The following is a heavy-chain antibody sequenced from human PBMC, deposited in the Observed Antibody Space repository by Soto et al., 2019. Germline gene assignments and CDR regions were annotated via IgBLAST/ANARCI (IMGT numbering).Heavy chain of an antibody. D-gene: IGHD1-26*01. Sequence: GGSLRLSCSAAGFTFSGHAIHWLRQAPGKGLDWVAAISTDGSYRVYADSVTGRFTVSRDNFKNTVDLQMDSLRVEDTAMYKCGRDVAVGGTQDTIEYCGQAPQVTVSS. CDR2: ISTDGSYR. CDR1: GFTFSGHA. CDR3: GRDVAVGGTQDTIEY. V-gene: IGHV3-30-3*01. J-gene: IGHJ4*02.